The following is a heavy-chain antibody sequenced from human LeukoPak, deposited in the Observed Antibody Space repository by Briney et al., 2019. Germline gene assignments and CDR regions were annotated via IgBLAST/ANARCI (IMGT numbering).Heavy chain of an antibody. CDR3: AKGIAYYYDSSGHH. V-gene: IGHV3-23*01. D-gene: IGHD3-22*01. CDR1: GFTFSSYA. Sequence: GGSLRLFCAASGFTFSSYAMSWVREARGKGVEGVSAISGSGRSKYYADSVKGRFTISRDNSKNTLYLQMNSLRAEDTAVYYCAKGIAYYYDSSGHHWGQGTLVTVSS. CDR2: ISGSGRSK. J-gene: IGHJ4*02.